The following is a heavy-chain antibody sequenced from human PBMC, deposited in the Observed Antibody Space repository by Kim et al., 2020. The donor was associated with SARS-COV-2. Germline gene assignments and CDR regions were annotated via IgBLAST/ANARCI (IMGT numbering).Heavy chain of an antibody. CDR1: GGSISSSNW. D-gene: IGHD2-15*01. V-gene: IGHV4-4*02. CDR3: ARYCSGGSCYSPHAFDI. CDR2: IYHSGST. J-gene: IGHJ3*02. Sequence: SETLSLTCAVSGGSISSSNWWSWVRQPPGKGLEWIGEIYHSGSTNYNPSLKSRVTISVDKSKNQFSLKLSSVTAADTAVYYCARYCSGGSCYSPHAFDIWGQGTMVTVSS.